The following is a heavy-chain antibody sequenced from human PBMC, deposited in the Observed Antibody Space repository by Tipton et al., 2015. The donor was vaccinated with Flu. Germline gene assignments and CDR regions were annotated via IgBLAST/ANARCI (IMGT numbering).Heavy chain of an antibody. V-gene: IGHV4-61*02. J-gene: IGHJ4*02. D-gene: IGHD3-10*01. CDR2: IYTNANT. CDR1: GGSISRGSYY. CDR3: ARGGDYFGSGSYTGFDY. Sequence: TLSLTCTVSGGSISRGSYYYNWIRQPAGKGLEWIGRIYTNANTNYKPSLKSRVTISIDRSKNQFSLQLNSVTPEDTAVYYCARGGDYFGSGSYTGFDYWGQGTLVTVSS.